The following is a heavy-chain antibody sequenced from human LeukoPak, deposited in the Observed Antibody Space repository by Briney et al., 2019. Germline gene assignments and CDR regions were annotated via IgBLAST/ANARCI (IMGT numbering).Heavy chain of an antibody. V-gene: IGHV3-21*01. CDR1: GFTFSSYN. Sequence: GGSLRLSCAASGFTFSSYNMNWVRQAPGKGLEWVSSISSSSSYIYYADSVKGRFTISRDNAKNSLYLQMNSLRAEDTAVYYCARAHQYSSSSNYWGQGTLVTVSS. CDR2: ISSSSSYI. D-gene: IGHD6-6*01. J-gene: IGHJ4*02. CDR3: ARAHQYSSSSNY.